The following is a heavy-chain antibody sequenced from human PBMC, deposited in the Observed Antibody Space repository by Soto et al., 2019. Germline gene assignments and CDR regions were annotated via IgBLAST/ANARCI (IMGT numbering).Heavy chain of an antibody. CDR1: GLTINIYS. J-gene: IGHJ4*02. CDR3: ASGGDYFDY. CDR2: ISSSSAYI. V-gene: IGHV3-21*01. Sequence: GGSLRLSCAASGLTINIYSMNWVRQAPGKGLEWVSSISSSSAYIYYSDSVKGRFTVSRDNAKRSLYLEMNSLRAEDTAVYYCASGGDYFDYWGPGTLVTVSS.